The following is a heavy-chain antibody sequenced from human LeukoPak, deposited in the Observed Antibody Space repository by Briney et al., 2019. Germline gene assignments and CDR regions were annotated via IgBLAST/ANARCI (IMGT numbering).Heavy chain of an antibody. CDR1: GHTFTSYD. V-gene: IGHV1-8*01. CDR3: ARGGFGELNYYYYYYMDV. D-gene: IGHD3-10*01. CDR2: MNPNSGNT. Sequence: ASVKVSCKASGHTFTSYDINWVRLATGQGLEWMGWMNPNSGNTGYAQKFQGRVTMTRNTSISTAYMELSSLRSEDTAVYYCARGGFGELNYYYYYYMDVWGKGTTVTISS. J-gene: IGHJ6*03.